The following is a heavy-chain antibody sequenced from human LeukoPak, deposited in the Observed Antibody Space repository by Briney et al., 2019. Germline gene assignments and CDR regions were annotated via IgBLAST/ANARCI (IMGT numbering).Heavy chain of an antibody. J-gene: IGHJ6*02. D-gene: IGHD6-25*01. CDR2: ISSSGGRT. CDR1: GFALSMYA. Sequence: GGSLRLSCAVSGFALSMYAMSWVRQAPGKGLECGSAISSSGGRTYYADSVKGGSTISREHSKTTPSLQRNRLRAEDTAVYYCAKSGPVHSYYYYGMDVWGQGTPVTVSS. V-gene: IGHV3-23*01. CDR3: AKSGPVHSYYYYGMDV.